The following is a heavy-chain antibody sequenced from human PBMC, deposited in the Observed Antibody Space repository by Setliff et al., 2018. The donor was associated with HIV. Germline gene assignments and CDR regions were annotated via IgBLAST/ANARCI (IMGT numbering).Heavy chain of an antibody. Sequence: SETLSLTCAVFGGSFTDYYWIWIRQPPGKGLEWIGEINHSGSTHYNPSIKSRFIISVDTSKNQFSLKVNSMTAADTAVYSCARGARLLAAYSDRWDYFYMAVWGKGTTVTVSS. J-gene: IGHJ6*03. D-gene: IGHD1-26*01. CDR3: ARGARLLAAYSDRWDYFYMAV. V-gene: IGHV4-34*01. CDR2: INHSGST. CDR1: GGSFTDYY.